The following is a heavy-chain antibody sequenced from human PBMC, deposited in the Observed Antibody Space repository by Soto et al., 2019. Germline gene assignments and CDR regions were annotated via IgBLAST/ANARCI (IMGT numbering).Heavy chain of an antibody. J-gene: IGHJ4*02. V-gene: IGHV3-30*03. CDR2: TTSDGARI. Sequence: QVQLVESGGGVVQPGRSLRLSCAASGFAFSTYGMHWVRQAPGKGLEWVAVTTSDGARINYADSVTGRFTISRDNSRTTLYVQMNSLRIDDTGVYYCARKNPGREWELPDYWGQGTLVTVSS. CDR1: GFAFSTYG. D-gene: IGHD1-26*01. CDR3: ARKNPGREWELPDY.